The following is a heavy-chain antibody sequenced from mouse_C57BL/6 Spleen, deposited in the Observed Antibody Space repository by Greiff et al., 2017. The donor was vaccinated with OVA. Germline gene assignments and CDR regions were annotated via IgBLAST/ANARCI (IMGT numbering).Heavy chain of an antibody. J-gene: IGHJ2*01. CDR1: GYTFTSYT. CDR2: INPGSGYT. CDR3: ARSPSTTVVRGDFDY. D-gene: IGHD1-1*01. V-gene: IGHV1-4*01. Sequence: VQLQQSGAELARPGASVKMSCKASGYTFTSYTMHWVKQRPGQGLEWIGYINPGSGYTKYTQKFKDKAPLTADKSSSTAYMQLSSLTSEDSAVYYGARSPSTTVVRGDFDYWGQGTTLTVSS.